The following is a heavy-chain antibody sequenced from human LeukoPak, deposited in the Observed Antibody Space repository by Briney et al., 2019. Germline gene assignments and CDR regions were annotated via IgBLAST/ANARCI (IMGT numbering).Heavy chain of an antibody. Sequence: GGSLTLSCAASGFTVSRNYMSWVRQAPGRGLECVSVIYGGGPTYYADSVKGRFTISRDTAKNTLYLQMNSLSGEDTAVYFCARDLGIAGTTHAFDIGGHGTMVTVSS. D-gene: IGHD1-14*01. V-gene: IGHV3-53*01. CDR3: ARDLGIAGTTHAFDI. J-gene: IGHJ3*02. CDR2: IYGGGPT. CDR1: GFTVSRNY.